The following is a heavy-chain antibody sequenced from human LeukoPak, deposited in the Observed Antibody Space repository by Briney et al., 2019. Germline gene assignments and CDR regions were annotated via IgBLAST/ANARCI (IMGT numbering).Heavy chain of an antibody. CDR1: GFTFSSYA. J-gene: IGHJ6*04. Sequence: PGRSLRLSCAASGFTFSSYAMHWVRQAPGKGLEWVAVISYDGSNKYYADSVKGRFTISRDNSKNTLYLQMNSLRAEDTAVYYCAKDRASSGWYGSYYYYGMDVWGKGTTVTVSS. D-gene: IGHD6-19*01. CDR3: AKDRASSGWYGSYYYYGMDV. V-gene: IGHV3-30*18. CDR2: ISYDGSNK.